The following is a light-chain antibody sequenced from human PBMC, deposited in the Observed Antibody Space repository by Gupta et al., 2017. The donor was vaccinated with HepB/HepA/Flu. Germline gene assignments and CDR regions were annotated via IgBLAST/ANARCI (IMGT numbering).Light chain of an antibody. Sequence: DIQMTQSPSSLSASVGDSVTITCRASQGISTWLVWYQQKPGEAPRSLIYAASTVQSGVPSRFSGSGSGTDFTLTISSRQPEDFATYYCQQENSFPLTFGGGTKVEIK. J-gene: IGKJ4*01. CDR2: AAS. CDR1: QGISTW. V-gene: IGKV1D-16*01. CDR3: QQENSFPLT.